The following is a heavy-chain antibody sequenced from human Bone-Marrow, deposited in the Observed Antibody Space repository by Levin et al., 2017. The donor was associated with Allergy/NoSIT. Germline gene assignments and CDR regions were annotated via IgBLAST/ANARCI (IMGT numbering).Heavy chain of an antibody. Sequence: GESLKISCKGSGYIFTSYDINWVRQAPGQGLEWMGKISLHNGKKDYAQRFQGRLTVTSDTSTNTVYMEVSSLASDDTAVYYCARGERFFIGWPSYDYDHIMDVWGQGTTVIVSS. CDR3: ARGERFFIGWPSYDYDHIMDV. J-gene: IGHJ6*02. CDR1: GYIFTSYD. V-gene: IGHV1-18*01. CDR2: ISLHNGKK. D-gene: IGHD6-19*01.